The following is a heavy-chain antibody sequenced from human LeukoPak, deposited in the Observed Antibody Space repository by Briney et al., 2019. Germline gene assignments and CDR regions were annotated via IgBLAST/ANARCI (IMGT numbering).Heavy chain of an antibody. Sequence: SETLSLTCTVSGGSIRYYYWSWIPRPPGKGVEWIGHIYYKGSTNYNPSLKSRATISVDTSKNQFSLKLSSVTAADTAVYYCASHESYGHANWFDPWGQGTLVTVSS. CDR1: GGSIRYYY. V-gene: IGHV4-59*08. J-gene: IGHJ5*02. CDR3: ASHESYGHANWFDP. CDR2: IYYKGST. D-gene: IGHD4-17*01.